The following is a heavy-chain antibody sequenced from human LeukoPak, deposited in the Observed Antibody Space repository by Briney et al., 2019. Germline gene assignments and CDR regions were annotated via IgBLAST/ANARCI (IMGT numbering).Heavy chain of an antibody. J-gene: IGHJ3*01. V-gene: IGHV3-30*04. Sequence: HPGGSLRLSCTASGFTFSNHAMHWVRQAPGKGLEWLTVISYHGRNEYYADSVTGRFTISRDNSKNTVSLQLNSLRVEDAAVYYCARGEAYYDRNDLPGAALDFWGLGTLVTVSS. CDR3: ARGEAYYDRNDLPGAALDF. CDR1: GFTFSNHA. CDR2: ISYHGRNE. D-gene: IGHD3-22*01.